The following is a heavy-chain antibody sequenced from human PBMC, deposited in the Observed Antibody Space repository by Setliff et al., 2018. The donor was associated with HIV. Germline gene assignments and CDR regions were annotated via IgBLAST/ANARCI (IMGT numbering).Heavy chain of an antibody. V-gene: IGHV4-59*01. J-gene: IGHJ4*02. CDR3: ARGYCTNGFCQSFDY. CDR1: GDSIRNDY. CDR2: ISYTGGT. Sequence: TLSLTCTVSGDSIRNDYWTWIRQSPEKGLEWIAYISYTGGTNYNPSLKSRVTLSLDASKNQISLKLRSVIAADTAMYYCARGYCTNGFCQSFDYWGQGTLVTVSS. D-gene: IGHD2-8*01.